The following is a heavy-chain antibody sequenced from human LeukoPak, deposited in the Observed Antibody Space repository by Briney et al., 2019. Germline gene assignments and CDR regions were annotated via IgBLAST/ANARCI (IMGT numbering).Heavy chain of an antibody. D-gene: IGHD3-3*01. CDR2: SDHSRST. CDR3: ARGHRARRGFFNKKSAKIDY. CDR1: GGSFSPYY. J-gene: IGHJ4*02. V-gene: IGHV4-34*01. Sequence: SETLSLTCAVYGGSFSPYYWTWIRQPPPTGQGWVGVSDHSRSTHSNATLKSRVTISVATSKYQYSLNLTSVTVADAAVYYCARGHRARRGFFNKKSAKIDYWGQGTLVTVSS.